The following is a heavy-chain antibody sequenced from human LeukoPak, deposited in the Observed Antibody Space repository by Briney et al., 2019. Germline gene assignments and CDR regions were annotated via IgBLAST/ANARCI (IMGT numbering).Heavy chain of an antibody. CDR1: GYTFTSYG. CDR2: ISAYNGNT. J-gene: IGHJ4*02. D-gene: IGHD2-2*01. Sequence: ASVKVSCKASGYTFTSYGISWVRQAHGQGLEWMGWISAYNGNTNYAQKLQGRVTMTTDTSTSTAYMELRSLRSDDTAVYYCARDISVVPAAIRSDYWAQGTLVTVSS. V-gene: IGHV1-18*01. CDR3: ARDISVVPAAIRSDY.